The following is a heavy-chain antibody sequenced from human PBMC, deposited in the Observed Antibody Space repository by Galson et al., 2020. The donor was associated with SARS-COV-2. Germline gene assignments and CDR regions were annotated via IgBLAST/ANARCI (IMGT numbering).Heavy chain of an antibody. CDR1: GYSFTSYW. Sequence: GESLKISCKGSGYSFTSYWIGWVRQMPGKGLEWMGIIYPGDSDTRYSPSFQGQVTISADKSISTAYLQCSSLKASDTAMYYCARLPTGDEAHIDYWGQGTLVTVSS. V-gene: IGHV5-51*01. CDR2: IYPGDSDT. D-gene: IGHD7-27*01. CDR3: ARLPTGDEAHIDY. J-gene: IGHJ4*02.